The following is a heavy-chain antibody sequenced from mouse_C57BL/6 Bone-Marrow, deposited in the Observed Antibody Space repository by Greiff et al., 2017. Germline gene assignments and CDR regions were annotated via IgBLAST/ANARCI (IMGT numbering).Heavy chain of an antibody. CDR1: GYTFTDYY. D-gene: IGHD3-1*01. J-gene: IGHJ4*01. CDR3: ARTGGAYAIDY. CDR2: INPNNGGT. V-gene: IGHV1-26*01. Sequence: VQLQQSGPELVKPGASVKISCKASGYTFTDYYMNWVKQSHGKSLEWIGDINPNNGGTSYNQKFKGKATLTVDKSSSTAYMELRSLTSEDSAVYYCARTGGAYAIDYRGQETSVTASS.